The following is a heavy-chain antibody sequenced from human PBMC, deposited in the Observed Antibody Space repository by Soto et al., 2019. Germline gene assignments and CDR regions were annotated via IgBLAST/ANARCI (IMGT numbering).Heavy chain of an antibody. Sequence: SETLSLTCAVSGGSISSSNWWSWVRQPPGKGLEWIGEIYHSGSTNYNPSLKSRVTISVDKSKNQFSLKLSSVTAADTAVYYCARVGYGRSGWISVDYWGQGTLDTVSS. CDR3: ARVGYGRSGWISVDY. J-gene: IGHJ4*02. V-gene: IGHV4-4*02. CDR1: GGSISSSNW. D-gene: IGHD6-19*01. CDR2: IYHSGST.